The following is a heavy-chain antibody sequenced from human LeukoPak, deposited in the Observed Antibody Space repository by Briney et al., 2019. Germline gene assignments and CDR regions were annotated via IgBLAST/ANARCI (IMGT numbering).Heavy chain of an antibody. CDR3: ARGRVYEMDGSEYGMDV. V-gene: IGHV3-11*04. D-gene: IGHD3-10*01. Sequence: PGGSLRLSCAASGFTFSDYYMSWIRQAPGKGLEWVSYISSSGSTIYYADSVKGRFTISRDNSKNALYLQMNSLRAEDTAVYYCARGRVYEMDGSEYGMDVWGQGTTVTVSS. CDR2: ISSSGSTI. CDR1: GFTFSDYY. J-gene: IGHJ6*02.